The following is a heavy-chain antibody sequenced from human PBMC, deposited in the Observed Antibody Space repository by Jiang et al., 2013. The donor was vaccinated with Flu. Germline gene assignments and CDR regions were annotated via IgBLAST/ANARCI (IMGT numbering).Heavy chain of an antibody. CDR3: ARSSSGYLY. CDR1: GASISSSNYY. V-gene: IGHV4-39*07. Sequence: LLKPSETLSLSCSVSGASISSSNYYWDWIRQPPGKGLEWIGSIHYGGSTYYNPSLKSRVTISVDTSKNQFSLKLSSVTAADTAVYYCARSSSGYLYWGQGTLVTVSS. CDR2: IHYGGST. D-gene: IGHD6-19*01. J-gene: IGHJ4*02.